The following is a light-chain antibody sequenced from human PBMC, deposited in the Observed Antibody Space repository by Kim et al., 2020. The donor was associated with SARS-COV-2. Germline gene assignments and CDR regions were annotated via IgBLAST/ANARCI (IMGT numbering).Light chain of an antibody. CDR3: QEYYSYSRT. CDR1: QTVINW. CDR2: KAS. V-gene: IGKV1-5*03. Sequence: DIQMTQSPSTLSASVGDRVTITCRASQTVINWLAWYQQKAGKAPKLLIYKASSLESGVPSRFSGSGSGTEFTLTITSLQPDDFATYFCQEYYSYSRTFRQGTKVDIK. J-gene: IGKJ1*01.